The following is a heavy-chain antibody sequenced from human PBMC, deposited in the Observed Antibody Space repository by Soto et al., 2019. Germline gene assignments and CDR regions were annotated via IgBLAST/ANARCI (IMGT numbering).Heavy chain of an antibody. V-gene: IGHV1-3*01. Sequence: ASVKVSCKASGYTFTSYAMHWVRQAPGQRLEWMGWINAGNGNTKYSQKFQGRVTITRDTSASTAYMELSSLRSEDTAVYHCARVGGSGWTYDAFDIWGQGTMVTVSS. D-gene: IGHD6-19*01. J-gene: IGHJ3*02. CDR1: GYTFTSYA. CDR3: ARVGGSGWTYDAFDI. CDR2: INAGNGNT.